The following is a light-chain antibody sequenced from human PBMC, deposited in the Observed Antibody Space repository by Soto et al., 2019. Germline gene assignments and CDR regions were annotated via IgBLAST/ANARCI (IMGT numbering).Light chain of an antibody. Sequence: EIVLTQSPATLSLSPGERATLSCRASQSIDNYLGWYQQKPGQAPRLLIYDASNRATGVPARFSGSGSGTDFTLTISTLEPEDFAVYYCQQRSNWPLTFGGGTKVDIK. CDR1: QSIDNY. V-gene: IGKV3-11*01. J-gene: IGKJ4*01. CDR3: QQRSNWPLT. CDR2: DAS.